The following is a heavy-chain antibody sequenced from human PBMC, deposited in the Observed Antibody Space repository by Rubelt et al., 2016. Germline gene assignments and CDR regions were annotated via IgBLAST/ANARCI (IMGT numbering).Heavy chain of an antibody. Sequence: QVQLVQSGAEVKKPGASVKVSCKASGYTFTSYAMHWVRQAPGQRLEWMGWINAGNGNTKYSQKFQVRVTSTRDTSASTAYMELSSLRSEDTAVYYCARVIWGSGWSNNWFDPWGQGTLVTVSS. V-gene: IGHV1-3*01. CDR3: ARVIWGSGWSNNWFDP. CDR1: GYTFTSYA. J-gene: IGHJ5*02. D-gene: IGHD6-19*01. CDR2: INAGNGNT.